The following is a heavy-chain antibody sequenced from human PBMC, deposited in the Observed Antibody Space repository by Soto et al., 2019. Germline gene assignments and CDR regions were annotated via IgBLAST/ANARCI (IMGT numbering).Heavy chain of an antibody. CDR3: ASRPLRRSGWYDS. CDR2: TAYGGTRWSL. D-gene: IGHD3-3*01. Sequence: SETLSLTRTVSGASISYGGFSWSWIRQSPGKGLEWIGSTAYGGTRWSLYYRPAVESRRMISVDTSESGVSLKLTSVTAADSGVYYCASRPLRRSGWYDSWGQGIPVTVSS. V-gene: IGHV4-30-2*03. J-gene: IGHJ5*01. CDR1: GASISYGGFS.